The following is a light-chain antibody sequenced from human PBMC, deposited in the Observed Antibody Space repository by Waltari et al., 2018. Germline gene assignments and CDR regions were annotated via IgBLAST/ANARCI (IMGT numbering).Light chain of an antibody. Sequence: IVMTQSPATLSVSPGERATLSCRASQSVSRNLAWYQQKPGQAPRLLIYGASTRATGSPARFSGSGSGTEFTLTISSMQSEDFAVYYCQQYNNWPPWTFGQGTKVEIK. V-gene: IGKV3-15*01. CDR3: QQYNNWPPWT. CDR1: QSVSRN. J-gene: IGKJ1*01. CDR2: GAS.